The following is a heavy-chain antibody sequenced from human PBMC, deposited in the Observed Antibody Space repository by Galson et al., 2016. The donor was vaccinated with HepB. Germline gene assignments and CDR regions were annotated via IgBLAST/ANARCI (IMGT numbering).Heavy chain of an antibody. CDR1: GFTLSTYP. J-gene: IGHJ3*01. V-gene: IGHV3-30-3*01. D-gene: IGHD6-19*01. CDR2: VSYDGTNK. CDR3: ARVGSGSGWWGAFDL. Sequence: SLRLSCAASGFTLSTYPMHWVRQAPGKGLEWVAVVSYDGTNKYYADSVEGRFTISRDNSKNTLYLQMNSLRAEDTAVYYCARVGSGSGWWGAFDLWGQGTMVTVSS.